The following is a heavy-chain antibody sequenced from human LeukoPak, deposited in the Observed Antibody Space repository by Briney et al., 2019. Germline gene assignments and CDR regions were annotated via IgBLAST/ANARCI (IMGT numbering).Heavy chain of an antibody. CDR1: GYTFTGYY. Sequence: ASVKVSCKASGYTFTGYYMHWVRQAPGQGLEWVGWINPNSGGTNYAQKFQGRVTMTRDTSISTAYMELSRLRSDDTAVYYCARDRDYTFVIDYWGQGTLVTVSS. V-gene: IGHV1-2*02. J-gene: IGHJ4*02. D-gene: IGHD3-16*01. CDR3: ARDRDYTFVIDY. CDR2: INPNSGGT.